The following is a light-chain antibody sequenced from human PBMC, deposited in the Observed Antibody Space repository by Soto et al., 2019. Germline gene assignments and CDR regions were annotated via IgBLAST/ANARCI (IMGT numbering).Light chain of an antibody. V-gene: IGKV3-15*01. J-gene: IGKJ5*01. CDR3: QQNNNWPPIT. Sequence: MTQSPSTLSAFVGDTVTITCRASQSFTTSQLAWYQQKPGQAPRLLIYAASTRATGVPARFSGSGSGTEFTLTISSLQSEDFAVYYCQQNNNWPPITFGQGTRLEIK. CDR1: QSFTTS. CDR2: AAS.